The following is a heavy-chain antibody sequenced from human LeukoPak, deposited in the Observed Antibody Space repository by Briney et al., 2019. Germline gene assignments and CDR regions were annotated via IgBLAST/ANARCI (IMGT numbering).Heavy chain of an antibody. CDR3: ARVEFGGYYNL. CDR1: GFNFRNFW. CDR2: IIQDGSRI. Sequence: SGGSLRLSCVASGFNFRNFWLSWVRQAPGEGPEWVANIIQDGSRIDLADSVKGRFSISRDNDKNTVYLHMNNLRVGDTAVYYCARVEFGGYYNLWGQGTLVFVSS. D-gene: IGHD4-17*01. J-gene: IGHJ1*01. V-gene: IGHV3-7*01.